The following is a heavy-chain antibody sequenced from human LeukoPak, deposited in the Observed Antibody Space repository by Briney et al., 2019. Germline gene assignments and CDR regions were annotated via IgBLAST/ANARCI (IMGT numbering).Heavy chain of an antibody. CDR1: GFTFSSYA. CDR3: ARDSCSGDRCWRYFDN. D-gene: IGHD2-15*01. J-gene: IGHJ4*02. Sequence: GGSLRLSCAASGFTFSSYAMSWVRQAQGTGLEYVSAISSNGGNTFYANSVKGRFTISRDNSKNTLYLQMGSLKPEDMAVYYCARDSCSGDRCWRYFDNWGQGTLVTVSS. V-gene: IGHV3-64*01. CDR2: ISSNGGNT.